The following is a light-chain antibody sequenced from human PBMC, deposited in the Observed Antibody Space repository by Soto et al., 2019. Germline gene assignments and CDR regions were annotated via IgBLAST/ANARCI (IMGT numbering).Light chain of an antibody. Sequence: DIQMTQSPSTLSASVGDRVTITCRASQSISTWLAWYQQKPGKAPKLLIYAASTLQSGVPSRFSGSGSGTDFTLTISSLQPEDFATYYCQQLNSYSPRLIFGGGTKVEIK. J-gene: IGKJ4*01. CDR3: QQLNSYSPRLI. CDR2: AAS. CDR1: QSISTW. V-gene: IGKV1-5*01.